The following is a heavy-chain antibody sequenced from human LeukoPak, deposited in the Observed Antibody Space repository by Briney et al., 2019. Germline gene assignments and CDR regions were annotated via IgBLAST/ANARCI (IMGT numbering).Heavy chain of an antibody. V-gene: IGHV4-39*01. D-gene: IGHD1-1*01. J-gene: IGHJ4*02. CDR1: GGSITSFY. CDR3: ARANWNPFDY. CDR2: IYYSGST. Sequence: SETLSLTCTVSGGSITSFYWGWIRQPPGKGLEWIGSIYYSGSTYYNPSLKSRVTISVDTSKNQFSLKLSSVTAADTAVYYCARANWNPFDYWGQGTLVTVSS.